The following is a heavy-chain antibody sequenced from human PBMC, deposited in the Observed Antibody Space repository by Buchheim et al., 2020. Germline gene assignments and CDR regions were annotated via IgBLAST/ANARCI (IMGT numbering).Heavy chain of an antibody. J-gene: IGHJ4*02. V-gene: IGHV4-31*03. Sequence: QVMLQESGPGLVKPSQTLSLTCSVSGDSIRSGGYYWSWIRQHPGKGLEWIGYMYYSGTTSYNPSLRSRVTLSLDTAKNQLSLKLNSVTAADTAVYYCARRDGFNQVFDFWGRGTL. D-gene: IGHD5-24*01. CDR2: MYYSGTT. CDR1: GDSIRSGGYY. CDR3: ARRDGFNQVFDF.